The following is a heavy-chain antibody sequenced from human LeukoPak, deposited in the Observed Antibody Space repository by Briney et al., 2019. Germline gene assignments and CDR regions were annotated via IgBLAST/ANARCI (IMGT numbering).Heavy chain of an antibody. V-gene: IGHV4-4*02. CDR1: GGSISSSNW. CDR3: ARALAVAGPPGDY. J-gene: IGHJ4*02. Sequence: PSETLSLTCAVSGGSISSSNWWSWVRQPPGKGLEWIGEIYHSGSTNYNPSLKSRVTISVDKSKNQFSLELSSVTAADTAVYYCARALAVAGPPGDYWGQGTLVTVSS. D-gene: IGHD6-19*01. CDR2: IYHSGST.